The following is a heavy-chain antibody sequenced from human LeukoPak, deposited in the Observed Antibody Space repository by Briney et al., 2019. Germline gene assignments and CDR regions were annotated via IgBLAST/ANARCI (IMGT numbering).Heavy chain of an antibody. CDR1: GGSISSYY. CDR3: ARGGYSSGWYVFDY. J-gene: IGHJ4*02. V-gene: IGHV4-59*01. D-gene: IGHD6-19*01. CDR2: IYYSGST. Sequence: SETLSLTCTVSGGSISSYYWSWIRQPPGKGLEWIGYIYYSGSTNYNPSLKSRVTISVGTSKNQFSLKLSSVTAADTAVYYCARGGYSSGWYVFDYWGQGTPVTVSS.